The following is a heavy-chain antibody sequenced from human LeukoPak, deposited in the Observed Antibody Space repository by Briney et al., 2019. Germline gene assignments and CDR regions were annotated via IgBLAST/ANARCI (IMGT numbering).Heavy chain of an antibody. D-gene: IGHD5-12*01. CDR3: AKAGIVATMNADWFDP. Sequence: GASVTVSCTASGYTFTSYDINWVRQATGQGLEWMGWMNPNSGNTVYAQKFQGRVTMTRDTSISTAYMELSSLRSEDTAVYYCAKAGIVATMNADWFDPWGQGTLVTVSS. CDR1: GYTFTSYD. V-gene: IGHV1-8*01. J-gene: IGHJ5*02. CDR2: MNPNSGNT.